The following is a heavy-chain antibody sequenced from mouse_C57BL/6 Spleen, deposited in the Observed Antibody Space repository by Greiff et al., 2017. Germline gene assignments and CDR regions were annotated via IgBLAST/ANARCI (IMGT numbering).Heavy chain of an antibody. J-gene: IGHJ4*01. Sequence: QVQLQQPGAELVKPGASVKMSCKASGYTFTSYWITWVKQRPGQGLEWIGDIYPGSGSTNYNEKFKSKATLTVDTSSSTAYMQLSSRTSEDSAVYYCAGRSTHYGSSSYAVDCWGQGTSVTVSS. V-gene: IGHV1-55*01. CDR2: IYPGSGST. D-gene: IGHD1-1*01. CDR1: GYTFTSYW. CDR3: AGRSTHYGSSSYAVDC.